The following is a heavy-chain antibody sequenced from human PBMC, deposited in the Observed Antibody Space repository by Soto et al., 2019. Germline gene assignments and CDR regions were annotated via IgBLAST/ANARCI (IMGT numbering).Heavy chain of an antibody. J-gene: IGHJ4*02. V-gene: IGHV3-30*18. CDR3: AKDRDIVVVPAATYLDY. Sequence: SGGSLRLSCAASGFTFSSYGMHWVRQAPGKGLEWVAVISYDGSNKYYADSVKGRFTISRDNSKNTLYLQMNSLRAEDTAVYYCAKDRDIVVVPAATYLDYWSQGTLVTVSS. CDR1: GFTFSSYG. CDR2: ISYDGSNK. D-gene: IGHD2-2*01.